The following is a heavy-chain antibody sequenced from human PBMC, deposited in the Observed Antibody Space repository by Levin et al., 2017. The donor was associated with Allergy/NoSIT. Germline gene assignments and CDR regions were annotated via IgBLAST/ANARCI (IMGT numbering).Heavy chain of an antibody. D-gene: IGHD2-8*01. J-gene: IGHJ4*02. CDR2: IIPIFGTA. CDR1: GGTFSSYA. Sequence: SVKVSCKASGGTFSSYAISWVRQAPGQGLEWMGGIIPIFGTANYAQKFQGRVTITADESTSTAYMELSSLRSEDTAVYYCASPRLTCTNGVCYPYYFDYWGQGTLVTVSS. V-gene: IGHV1-69*13. CDR3: ASPRLTCTNGVCYPYYFDY.